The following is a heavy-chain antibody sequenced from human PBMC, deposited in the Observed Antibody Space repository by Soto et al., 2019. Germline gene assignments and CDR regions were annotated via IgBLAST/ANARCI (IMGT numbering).Heavy chain of an antibody. CDR3: ARGGPYDYVWGSYRYTRNWFDP. CDR1: VGSFSGYY. CDR2: INHSGST. D-gene: IGHD3-16*02. J-gene: IGHJ5*02. Sequence: SETLSLTCAVYVGSFSGYYWSWIRQPPGKGLEWIGEINHSGSTNYNPSLKSRVTISVDTSKNQFSLKLSSVTAADTAVYYCARGGPYDYVWGSYRYTRNWFDPWGQGTLVTVSS. V-gene: IGHV4-34*01.